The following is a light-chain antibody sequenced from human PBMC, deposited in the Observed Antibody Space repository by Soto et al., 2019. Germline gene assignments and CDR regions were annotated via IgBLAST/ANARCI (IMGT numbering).Light chain of an antibody. CDR3: QQRSNWPWT. V-gene: IGKV3-11*01. CDR1: QSVSSY. CDR2: DAS. J-gene: IGKJ1*01. Sequence: EIVLTQSPATLSLSPGERATLSCRASQSVSSYLDWYQQKPGQAPRLLIYDASNRATGIPARFSGSGSGTDFTLTISSLEPEDFEVYYCQQRSNWPWTFGQGTKVEIK.